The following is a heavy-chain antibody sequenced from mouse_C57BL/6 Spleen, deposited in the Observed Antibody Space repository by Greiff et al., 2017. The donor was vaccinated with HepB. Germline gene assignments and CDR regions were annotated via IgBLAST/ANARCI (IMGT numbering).Heavy chain of an antibody. V-gene: IGHV5-4*01. CDR1: GFTFSSYA. D-gene: IGHD2-5*01. J-gene: IGHJ2*01. CDR2: ISDGGSYT. CDR3: ARDGGYSNYGGDY. Sequence: EVQVVESGGGLVKPGGSLKLSCAASGFTFSSYAMSWVRQTPEKRLEWVATISDGGSYTYYPDNVKGRFTISRDNAKNNLYLQLSRLKSEDTAMYYCARDGGYSNYGGDYWGQGTTLTVSS.